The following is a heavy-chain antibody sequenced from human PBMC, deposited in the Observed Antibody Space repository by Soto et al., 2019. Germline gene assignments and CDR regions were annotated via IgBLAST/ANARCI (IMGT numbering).Heavy chain of an antibody. V-gene: IGHV4-34*01. J-gene: IGHJ4*02. CDR2: INHSGST. Sequence: SETLSLTCAIYGGSFSGYYWSWIRQPPGKGLEWIGEINHSGSTNYNPSLKSRVTISVDTSKNQFSLKLSSVTAADTAVYYCARGRPKGPYYDILTGYYLGHVLGYYFDYWGQGTLVTVSS. CDR3: ARGRPKGPYYDILTGYYLGHVLGYYFDY. D-gene: IGHD3-9*01. CDR1: GGSFSGYY.